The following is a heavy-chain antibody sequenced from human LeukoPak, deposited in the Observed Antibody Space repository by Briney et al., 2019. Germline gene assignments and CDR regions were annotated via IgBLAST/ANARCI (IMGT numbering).Heavy chain of an antibody. CDR1: GYSFASYW. V-gene: IGHV5-51*01. CDR2: IYPGDSDT. Sequence: GESLKISCKGSGYSFASYWIGWVRQMPGKGLEWMGIIYPGDSDTRYSPSFQGQVTISADKSISTAYLQWSSLKASDTAMYYCARLSPNYYDSSGYQNDLDYWGQGTLVTVSS. J-gene: IGHJ4*02. CDR3: ARLSPNYYDSSGYQNDLDY. D-gene: IGHD3-22*01.